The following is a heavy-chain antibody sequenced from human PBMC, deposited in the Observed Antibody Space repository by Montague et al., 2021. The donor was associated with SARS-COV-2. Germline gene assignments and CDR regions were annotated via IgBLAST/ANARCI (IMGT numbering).Heavy chain of an antibody. CDR3: ARHYSATLPAVY. V-gene: IGHV4-39*01. CDR2: IYYSGST. Sequence: SETLSLTCTVSGGSISSFYWSWFRQPPGKGLEWIGSIYYSGSTYYNPSLKSRVTISVDTSKNQFSLKLSSVTAADTAVYYCARHYSATLPAVYWGQGTPVSVSS. CDR1: GGSISSFY. D-gene: IGHD2-15*01. J-gene: IGHJ4*02.